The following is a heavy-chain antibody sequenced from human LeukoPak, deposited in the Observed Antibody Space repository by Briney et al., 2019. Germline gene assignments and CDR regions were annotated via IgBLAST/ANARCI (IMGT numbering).Heavy chain of an antibody. V-gene: IGHV4-59*08. D-gene: IGHD2-2*01. J-gene: IGHJ5*02. Sequence: SETLSLTCTVSGGSISSYYWSWIRQPPGKGLEWIGYIYYSGSTNYDPSLKSRVTISVDTSKNQFPLKLSSVTAADTAVYYCARHVTSWFDPWGQGTLVTVSS. CDR1: GGSISSYY. CDR3: ARHVTSWFDP. CDR2: IYYSGST.